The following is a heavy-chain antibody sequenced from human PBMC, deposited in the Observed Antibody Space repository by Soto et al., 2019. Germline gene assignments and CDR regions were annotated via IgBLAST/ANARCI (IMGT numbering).Heavy chain of an antibody. CDR1: GGTFSSYT. D-gene: IGHD2-15*01. CDR3: ARYCSGGSCFYKGGAFDI. Sequence: GASVKVSCKVSGGTFSSYTFSWVRQAPGQGLEWMGGITPIFGTSRYSQKFQGRVTITADESTTTAYVELSSLRSEDTAVYYCARYCSGGSCFYKGGAFDIWGQGTMVTVSS. J-gene: IGHJ3*02. V-gene: IGHV1-69*13. CDR2: ITPIFGTS.